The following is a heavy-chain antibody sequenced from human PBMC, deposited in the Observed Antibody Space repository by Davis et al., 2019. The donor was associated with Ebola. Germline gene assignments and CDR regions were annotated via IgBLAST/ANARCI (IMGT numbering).Heavy chain of an antibody. D-gene: IGHD4-11*01. J-gene: IGHJ4*02. V-gene: IGHV1-2*06. CDR3: ARGHNYAHEY. CDR1: GYTFTDYN. CDR2: VILKSGAT. Sequence: ASVKVFCKASGYTFTDYNIHWMRQAPGQGLEWLGRVILKSGATNYAQGRVTMTRDTSISTVYMELSSLRYDDTADYYCARGHNYAHEYWGQGTLVTVSS.